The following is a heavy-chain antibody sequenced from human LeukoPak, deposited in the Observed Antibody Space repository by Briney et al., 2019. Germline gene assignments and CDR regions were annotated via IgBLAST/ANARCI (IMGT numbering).Heavy chain of an antibody. CDR1: GGSISSYY. V-gene: IGHV4-59*01. D-gene: IGHD6-13*01. Sequence: SETLSLTCTASGGSISSYYWSWIRQPPGKGLEWIGYIYYSGSTNYNPSPESRGTISVDTSKHQFSLKLSSVTAADTAVYYCARGTYTGYSSSWYQVPQPLFDYWGQGTLVTVSA. CDR2: IYYSGST. J-gene: IGHJ4*02. CDR3: ARGTYTGYSSSWYQVPQPLFDY.